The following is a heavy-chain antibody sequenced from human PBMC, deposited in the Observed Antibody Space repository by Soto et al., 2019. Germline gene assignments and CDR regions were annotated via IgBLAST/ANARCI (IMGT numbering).Heavy chain of an antibody. CDR3: ARARITIFGVADYYYYYYMDV. D-gene: IGHD3-3*01. V-gene: IGHV1-18*01. CDR1: GYTFTSYG. CDR2: ISAYNGNT. Sequence: ASVKVSCKASGYTFTSYGISWVRQAPGQGLEWMGWISAYNGNTNYAQKLQGRVTMTTDTSTSTAYMELRSLRSDDTAVYYCARARITIFGVADYYYYYYMDVWGKGTTVTVSS. J-gene: IGHJ6*03.